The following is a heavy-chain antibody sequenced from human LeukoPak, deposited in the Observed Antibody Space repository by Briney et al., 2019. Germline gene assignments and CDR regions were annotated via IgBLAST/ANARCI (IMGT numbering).Heavy chain of an antibody. V-gene: IGHV4-4*07. J-gene: IGHJ4*02. CDR1: GGSISSYY. D-gene: IGHD6-19*01. CDR3: ARGPYSSGWYAIDY. CDR2: IYNRENT. Sequence: SETLSLTCTVSGGSISSYYWSWIRQPAGKGLEWIRRIYNRENTNYNPSLKSRVTMSVDTSKNQFSLKLSSVTAADTAVYYCARGPYSSGWYAIDYWGQGTLVTVSS.